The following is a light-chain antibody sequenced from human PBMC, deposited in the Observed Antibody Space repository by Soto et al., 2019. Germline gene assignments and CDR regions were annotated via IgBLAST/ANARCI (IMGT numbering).Light chain of an antibody. V-gene: IGLV1-51*01. Sequence: QSVMTQPPSVSAAPGQRVTISCSGSSSNIGGNSVSWYQQLPGTAPKLLIYDDDKRPSGIPDRFSGSKSGTSATLGITGFQTGDEADHYCGSWDSSLSAYVFGTGTKLPVL. CDR2: DDD. J-gene: IGLJ1*01. CDR3: GSWDSSLSAYV. CDR1: SSNIGGNS.